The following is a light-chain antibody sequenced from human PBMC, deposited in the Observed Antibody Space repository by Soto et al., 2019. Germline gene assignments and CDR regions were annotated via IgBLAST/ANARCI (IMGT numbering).Light chain of an antibody. CDR3: QLPHSHPLP. J-gene: IGKJ4*01. CDR2: SAS. Sequence: IPLNQNTSSLSASVGDSVTLTCRASHGITSYLDWYQQRTGKGHGXVIYSASTLQSGVPSRFSAILYGTDWRFSNCYLPPVDIATYDGQLPHSHPLPLGGGTKVDI. CDR1: HGITSY. V-gene: IGKV1-9*01.